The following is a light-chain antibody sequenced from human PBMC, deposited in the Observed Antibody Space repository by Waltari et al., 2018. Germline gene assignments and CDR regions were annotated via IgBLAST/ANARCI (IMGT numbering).Light chain of an antibody. Sequence: DIQMTQSPSSLSASVGDRVTITCRASQNILSHLNWYQQKPGRAPKVLIYAASSLQSGVPSRFSASGSGTEFTLTISSLQPEDFATYYCQQSFSTLWSFGQGTKVEIK. CDR3: QQSFSTLWS. V-gene: IGKV1-39*01. CDR2: AAS. CDR1: QNILSH. J-gene: IGKJ1*01.